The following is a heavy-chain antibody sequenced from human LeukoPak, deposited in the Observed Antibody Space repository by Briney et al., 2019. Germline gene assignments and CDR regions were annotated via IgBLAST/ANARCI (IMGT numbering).Heavy chain of an antibody. Sequence: SETLSLTCTVSGGSISSYYWSWIRQPPGKGLEWIGYIYYSGSTNYNPSLKSRVTISVDTSKNQFSLKLSSVTAADTAVYYCARLYSSTSNFYYYHHGMDVWGQGTTVTVSS. CDR1: GGSISSYY. D-gene: IGHD2-2*01. V-gene: IGHV4-59*08. J-gene: IGHJ6*02. CDR2: IYYSGST. CDR3: ARLYSSTSNFYYYHHGMDV.